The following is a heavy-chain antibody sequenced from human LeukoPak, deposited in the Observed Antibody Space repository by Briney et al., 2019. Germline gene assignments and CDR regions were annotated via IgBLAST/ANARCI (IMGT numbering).Heavy chain of an antibody. J-gene: IGHJ5*02. CDR2: IVVGSGNT. D-gene: IGHD3-16*01. V-gene: IGHV1-58*02. CDR3: AMYVWGSVRRWRNWFDP. CDR1: GFTFTSSA. Sequence: SVKVSCKASGFTFTSSAMQWVRQARGQRLEWIGWIVVGSGNTNYAQKFQERVTITRDMSTSTAYMELSSLRSEDTAVYYCAMYVWGSVRRWRNWFDPWGQGTLVTVSS.